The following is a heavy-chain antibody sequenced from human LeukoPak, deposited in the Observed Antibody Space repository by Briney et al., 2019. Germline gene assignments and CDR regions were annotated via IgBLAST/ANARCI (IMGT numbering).Heavy chain of an antibody. Sequence: SETLSLTCTVSGGSISSHYWSWLRQPPGKGLEWIGYIYTSGSTNYNPSLKSRVTISVDTSKNQFSLKLSSVTAADTAVYYCARHTLAVAGTAHFDYWGQGTLVTVSS. J-gene: IGHJ4*02. CDR2: IYTSGST. CDR3: ARHTLAVAGTAHFDY. V-gene: IGHV4-4*09. D-gene: IGHD6-19*01. CDR1: GGSISSHY.